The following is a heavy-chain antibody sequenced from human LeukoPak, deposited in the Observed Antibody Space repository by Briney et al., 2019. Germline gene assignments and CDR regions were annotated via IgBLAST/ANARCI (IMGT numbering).Heavy chain of an antibody. V-gene: IGHV4-30-4*07. CDR3: ARNRASGIWGDWFDL. Sequence: KPSETLSLTCAVSGVSITSGGYSWSWIRQPPGKGLEWIGNISYSGSTYYNRSLNTRLTVSLDTSKNQFSLKLNSVTAADTAVYYCARNRASGIWGDWFDLWGQGTLVIVSS. D-gene: IGHD3-10*01. CDR1: GVSITSGGYS. J-gene: IGHJ5*02. CDR2: ISYSGST.